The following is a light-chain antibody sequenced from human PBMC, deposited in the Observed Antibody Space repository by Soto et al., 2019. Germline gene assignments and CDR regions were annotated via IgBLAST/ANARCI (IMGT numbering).Light chain of an antibody. J-gene: IGKJ1*01. CDR2: KAS. CDR1: QSINNW. CDR3: QQYNSFPWT. Sequence: DIQMTQSPSTLSASVGDRVTITCRASQSINNWLAWYQQKLGKAPKLLIYKASSLESGVPSRFSGSGSGTEFTLTISSLQPDDFATYYCQQYNSFPWTFGQGTQVEVK. V-gene: IGKV1-5*03.